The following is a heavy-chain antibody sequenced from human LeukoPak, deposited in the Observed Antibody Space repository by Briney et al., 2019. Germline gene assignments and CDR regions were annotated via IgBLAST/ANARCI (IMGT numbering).Heavy chain of an antibody. V-gene: IGHV3-33*01. D-gene: IGHD3-9*01. CDR3: ARGVLRYFDSGFGY. Sequence: PGGSLRLSCAASGFTFSSFGMHWVRQAPGKGLDWVAVIVNDGSQTSYADSVKGRFTISRDNAKNSLYLQMKSLRAEDTAVYYCARGVLRYFDSGFGYWGQGTLVTVSS. CDR2: IVNDGSQT. CDR1: GFTFSSFG. J-gene: IGHJ4*02.